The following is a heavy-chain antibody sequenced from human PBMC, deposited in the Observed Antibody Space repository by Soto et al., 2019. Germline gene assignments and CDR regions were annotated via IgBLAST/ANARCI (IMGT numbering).Heavy chain of an antibody. CDR3: ARAGYDILTGYPWGNNWFDP. CDR2: IYYSGST. J-gene: IGHJ5*02. Sequence: QVQLQESGPGLVKPSQTLSLTCTVSGGSISSGGYYWSWIRQHPGKGLEWIGYIYYSGSTYYNPSLKRRVTISVDTSKNQFSLKLSSVTAADTAVYYCARAGYDILTGYPWGNNWFDPWGQGTLVTVSS. D-gene: IGHD3-9*01. CDR1: GGSISSGGYY. V-gene: IGHV4-31*03.